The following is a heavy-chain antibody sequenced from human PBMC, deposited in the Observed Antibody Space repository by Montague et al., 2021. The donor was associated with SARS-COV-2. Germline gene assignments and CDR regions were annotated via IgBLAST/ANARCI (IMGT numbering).Heavy chain of an antibody. CDR1: GGSISSYY. CDR3: ARDFDY. V-gene: IGHV4-59*13. Sequence: SETLSLTCTVSGGSISSYYWSWIRQPPGKGLEWIGYMYYSGSTSYNPSLNSRVTLSVDTSKNQFSLKLSSVTAADTAVYYCARDFDYWGQGTLVTVSS. J-gene: IGHJ4*02. CDR2: MYYSGST.